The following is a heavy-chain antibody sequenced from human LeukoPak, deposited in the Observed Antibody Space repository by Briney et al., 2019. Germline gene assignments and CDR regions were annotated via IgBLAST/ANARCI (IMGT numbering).Heavy chain of an antibody. CDR2: IYPSGST. Sequence: PSETLSLTCTVSGGSVSSGSYYWSWIRQPAGKGLEWIGRIYPSGSTNYNPSLKSRVTISVDTSKNQFSLKLSSVTAADTAVYYCARSGSSSWYRRLDYWGQGTLVTVSS. V-gene: IGHV4-61*02. D-gene: IGHD6-13*01. CDR3: ARSGSSSWYRRLDY. CDR1: GGSVSSGSYY. J-gene: IGHJ4*02.